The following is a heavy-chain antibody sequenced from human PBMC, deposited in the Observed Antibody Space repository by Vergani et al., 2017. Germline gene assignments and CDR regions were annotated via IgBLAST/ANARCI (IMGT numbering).Heavy chain of an antibody. J-gene: IGHJ6*02. CDR1: DGSINSRSYY. CDR2: MFYSGTT. V-gene: IGHV4-39*01. D-gene: IGHD3-22*01. Sequence: QVQLQESGPGQVKPSETLSLTCGVSDGSINSRSYYWAWIRQPPGKGLEWIGMMFYSGTTYYNPSLKSRVTIFLDTSKSQFSLKVTSVTAADTAVYFCARGKYNSGDYYYYYGLDVWGQGTTATVSS. CDR3: ARGKYNSGDYYYYYGLDV.